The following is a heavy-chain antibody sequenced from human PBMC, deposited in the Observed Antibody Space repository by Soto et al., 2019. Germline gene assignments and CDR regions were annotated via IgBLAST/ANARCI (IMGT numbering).Heavy chain of an antibody. CDR3: ARTTIAGIRGYFDY. CDR2: IYPGDSDT. D-gene: IGHD2-21*01. Sequence: GESLNISCQXSGYSFSTSWIGWVRQMPGKGLEWMGIIYPGDSDTRYSPSFQGQVTISADKSISTAFLQWSSLKASDTATYYCARTTIAGIRGYFDYWGQGTLVTVSS. V-gene: IGHV5-51*01. CDR1: GYSFSTSW. J-gene: IGHJ4*02.